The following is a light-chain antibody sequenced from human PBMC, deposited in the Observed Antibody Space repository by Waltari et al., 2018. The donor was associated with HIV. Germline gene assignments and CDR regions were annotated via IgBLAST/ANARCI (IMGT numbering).Light chain of an antibody. V-gene: IGLV2-14*01. CDR3: SSYTSSSTLNVV. CDR2: EVS. Sequence: QSALTQPASVSGSPGQSITISCTGTSSDVGGYNYVSWYQQHPGKAPKLMIYEVSYRPSGVSNRFSGSKSVNTASLTISGLQAEDEADYYCSSYTSSSTLNVVFGGGTKLTVL. J-gene: IGLJ2*01. CDR1: SSDVGGYNY.